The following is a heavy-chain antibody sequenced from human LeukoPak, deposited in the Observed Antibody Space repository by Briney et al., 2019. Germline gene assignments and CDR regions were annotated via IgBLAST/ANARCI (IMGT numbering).Heavy chain of an antibody. CDR2: INPSGGST. V-gene: IGHV1-46*01. CDR3: ARALGYSDYVHQVDY. CDR1: GYTFTSYY. J-gene: IGHJ4*02. D-gene: IGHD4-11*01. Sequence: ASVKVSCKAPGYTFTSYYMHWVRQAPGQGLEWMGIINPSGGSTSYAQKFQGRVTMTRDTSTSTVYMELSSLRSEDTAVYYCARALGYSDYVHQVDYWGQGTLVTVSS.